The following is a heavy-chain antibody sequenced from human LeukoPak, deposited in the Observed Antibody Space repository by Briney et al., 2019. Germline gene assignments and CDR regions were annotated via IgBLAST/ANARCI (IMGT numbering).Heavy chain of an antibody. D-gene: IGHD4-11*01. J-gene: IGHJ3*02. CDR2: IYYSGST. CDR3: ASLKVTSDAFDI. Sequence: KASETLSLTCTVSGGSISSYYWSWIRQPPGKGLEWIGYIYYSGSTNYNPSLKSRVTISVDTSKNQFSLKLSSVTAADTAVYYCASLKVTSDAFDIWGQGTMVTVSS. CDR1: GGSISSYY. V-gene: IGHV4-59*01.